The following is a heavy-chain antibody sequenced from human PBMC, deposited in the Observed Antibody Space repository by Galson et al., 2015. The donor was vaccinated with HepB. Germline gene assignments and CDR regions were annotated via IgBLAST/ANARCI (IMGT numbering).Heavy chain of an antibody. CDR1: GYTFTSYY. D-gene: IGHD5-24*01. J-gene: IGHJ5*02. CDR3: ARGNGYKSLKYNWFDP. V-gene: IGHV1-46*01. Sequence: SVKVSCKASGYTFTSYYMHWVRQAPGQGLEWMGIINPSGGSTSYAQKFQGRVTMTRDTSTSTVYMELSSLRSGDTAVYYCARGNGYKSLKYNWFDPWGQGTLVTVSS. CDR2: INPSGGST.